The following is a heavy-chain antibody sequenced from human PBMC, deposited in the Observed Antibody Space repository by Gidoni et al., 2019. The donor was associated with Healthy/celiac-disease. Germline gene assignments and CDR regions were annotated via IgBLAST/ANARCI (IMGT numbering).Heavy chain of an antibody. CDR3: AREVSVVVAATGDSWFDP. CDR1: GGSISSGGYY. Sequence: QVQLQESGPGLMKPSQTLPLTCTVSGGSISSGGYYWSWIRQHPGKGLAWIGDIYYSGSTYYNPSLKSRVTISVDTSKNQFSLKLSSVTAADTAVYYCAREVSVVVAATGDSWFDPWGQGTLVTVSS. D-gene: IGHD2-15*01. J-gene: IGHJ5*02. CDR2: IYYSGST. V-gene: IGHV4-31*03.